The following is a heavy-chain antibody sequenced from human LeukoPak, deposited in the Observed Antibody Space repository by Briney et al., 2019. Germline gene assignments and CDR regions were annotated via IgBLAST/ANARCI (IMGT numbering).Heavy chain of an antibody. V-gene: IGHV3-30*02. CDR3: AKRDPSADFFDY. Sequence: PGGSLRLSCAASGFTFSSYGMHWVRQAPGKGLEWVAFIRYDGSNKYYADSVKGRFTISRDNSKNTLYLQMNSLRAEDTAVYYCAKRDPSADFFDYWGQGTLVTVSS. CDR2: IRYDGSNK. J-gene: IGHJ4*02. D-gene: IGHD3-3*01. CDR1: GFTFSSYG.